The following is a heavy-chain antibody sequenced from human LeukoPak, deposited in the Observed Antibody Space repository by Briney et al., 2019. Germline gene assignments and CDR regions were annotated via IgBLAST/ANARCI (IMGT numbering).Heavy chain of an antibody. D-gene: IGHD7-27*01. Sequence: SETLSLTCTVSGGSISSYYWSWIRQPPGKGLEWIGYIFQSGTTKYNPSLKSRVTILSDVSKDQFSLNLTSVTAADTAVYYCARDSWGRFDYWGQGTLVAVSS. CDR3: ARDSWGRFDY. CDR1: GGSISSYY. J-gene: IGHJ4*02. V-gene: IGHV4-59*01. CDR2: IFQSGTT.